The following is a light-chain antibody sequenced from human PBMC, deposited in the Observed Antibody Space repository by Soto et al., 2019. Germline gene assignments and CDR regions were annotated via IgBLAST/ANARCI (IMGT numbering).Light chain of an antibody. CDR2: EVS. CDR3: TSYTSSSTLV. V-gene: IGLV2-14*01. Sequence: QSALTQPPSASGSPGQSVTISCTGTSSDVGGYNYVSWYQQHPGKAPKLMIFEVSNRPSGVSHRFSGSKSGNTASLTISGLQAEDEADYYCTSYTSSSTLVFGGGTKVTVL. CDR1: SSDVGGYNY. J-gene: IGLJ2*01.